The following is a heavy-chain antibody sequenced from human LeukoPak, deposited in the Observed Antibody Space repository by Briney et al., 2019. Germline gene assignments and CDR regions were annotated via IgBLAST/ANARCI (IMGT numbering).Heavy chain of an antibody. D-gene: IGHD3-22*01. Sequence: SVKVSCKASGGTFSSYAISWVRQAPGQGLEWMGRIIPILGIANYAQKFQGRVTITADKSTSTAYMELSSLRSEDTAVYYCASPAEYYYDSSGYLNFDYWGQGTLVTVSS. J-gene: IGHJ4*02. CDR3: ASPAEYYYDSSGYLNFDY. CDR2: IIPILGIA. CDR1: GGTFSSYA. V-gene: IGHV1-69*04.